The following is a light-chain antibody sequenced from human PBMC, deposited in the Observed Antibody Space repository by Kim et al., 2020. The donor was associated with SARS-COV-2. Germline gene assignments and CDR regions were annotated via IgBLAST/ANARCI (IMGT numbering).Light chain of an antibody. CDR3: QKYNSAPWT. CDR2: AAS. CDR1: QDIANS. Sequence: ASMGAGITTTCRASQDIANSLAWYQQKPGKVPQVLIYAASTLQSGVPSRFSGSGSGTEFTLTIGSLQTEDVATYYCQKYNSAPWTFGPGTKVDIK. J-gene: IGKJ1*01. V-gene: IGKV1-27*01.